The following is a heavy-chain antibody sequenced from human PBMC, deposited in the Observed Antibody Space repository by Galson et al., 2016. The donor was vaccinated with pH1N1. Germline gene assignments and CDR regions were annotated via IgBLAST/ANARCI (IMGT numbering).Heavy chain of an antibody. CDR3: AGVFEEYFLYGMDV. D-gene: IGHD2/OR15-2a*01. CDR1: GFPFSSYA. J-gene: IGHJ6*02. CDR2: VSYDGKNK. Sequence: SLRLSCAASGFPFSSYAMHWVRQAPGKGLAWVAVVSYDGKNKYLADSVKGRFTISRDNSKNTVYLQMNSLGPDDTAVYYCAGVFEEYFLYGMDVWGQGTKVTVSS. V-gene: IGHV3-30*04.